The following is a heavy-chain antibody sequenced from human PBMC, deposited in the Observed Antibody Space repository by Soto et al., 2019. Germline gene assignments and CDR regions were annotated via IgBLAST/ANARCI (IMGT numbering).Heavy chain of an antibody. CDR1: GFSFGVSGVG. J-gene: IGHJ4*02. CDR3: ARAYTYDFDH. V-gene: IGHV2-5*01. Sequence: QITLKESGPPLVNPTQTLTLTCTFSGFSFGVSGVGVGWIRQPPGRALEWLGLVFRNDDKRYSPSLESRLTLTKDTSNNQVVLTVTNLDPGDTGTYYCARAYTYDFDHWGQGTLVTVSS. D-gene: IGHD2-21*01. CDR2: VFRNDDK.